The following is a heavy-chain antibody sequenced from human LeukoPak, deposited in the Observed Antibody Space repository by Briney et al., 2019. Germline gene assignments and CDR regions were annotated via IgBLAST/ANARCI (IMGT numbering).Heavy chain of an antibody. Sequence: SETLSLTCTVSGGSISSYYWSWIRQPPGKGLEWIGYIYYSGSTNYDPSLKSRVTISVDTSKNQFSLKLSSVTAADTAVYYCARYVDYYDSSGIPEGFDPWGQGTLVTVSS. J-gene: IGHJ5*02. V-gene: IGHV4-59*01. CDR2: IYYSGST. CDR1: GGSISSYY. D-gene: IGHD3-22*01. CDR3: ARYVDYYDSSGIPEGFDP.